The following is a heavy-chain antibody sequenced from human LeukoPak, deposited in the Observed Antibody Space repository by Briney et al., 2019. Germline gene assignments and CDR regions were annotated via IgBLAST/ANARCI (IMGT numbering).Heavy chain of an antibody. D-gene: IGHD5/OR15-5a*01. J-gene: IGHJ4*02. CDR3: ARDLRY. CDR2: NYSGGST. V-gene: IGHV3-66*01. CDR1: GFAVSSTD. Sequence: GGSRRLSCAAFGFAVSSTDMSWVRQGAGKVLEWVSVNYSGGSTYYADSVKGRFTISRDNSKNTLYLQMNSLRAEDTAVYYCARDLRYWGQGTLVTVSS.